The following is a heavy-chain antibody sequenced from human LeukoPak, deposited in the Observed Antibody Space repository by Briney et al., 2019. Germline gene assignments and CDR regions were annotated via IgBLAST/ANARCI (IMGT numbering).Heavy chain of an antibody. V-gene: IGHV3-9*03. CDR1: GFSFDDYA. Sequence: AGGSLRLSCAASGFSFDDYAMHWVRQAPGKGLEWVSGITGNGGTIAYADSVKGRFTVSRDNAKSSLYLQMSSLRAEDIALYYCVRESGSYYFDYWGQGTLVTVSS. D-gene: IGHD3-22*01. CDR3: VRESGSYYFDY. CDR2: ITGNGGTI. J-gene: IGHJ4*02.